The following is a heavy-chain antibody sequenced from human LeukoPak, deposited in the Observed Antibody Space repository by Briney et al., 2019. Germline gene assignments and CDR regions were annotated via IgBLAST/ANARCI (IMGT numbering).Heavy chain of an antibody. J-gene: IGHJ4*02. D-gene: IGHD2-15*01. CDR1: ESLFNNYW. Sequence: GASLQISCKCSESLFNNYWIGSVRQLPGGGLEWIGVSYPGDSDTRFSPSFQGQVTISVDKSINTAYLQWSSLKASDTAIYYCARVVPRGNYSTDFDYWGQGTLVTVSS. CDR2: SYPGDSDT. V-gene: IGHV5-51*01. CDR3: ARVVPRGNYSTDFDY.